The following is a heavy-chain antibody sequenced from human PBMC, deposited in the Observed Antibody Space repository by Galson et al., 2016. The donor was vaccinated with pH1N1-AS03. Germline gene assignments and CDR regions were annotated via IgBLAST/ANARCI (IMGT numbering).Heavy chain of an antibody. Sequence: SLRLSCAASGFTFSTYWMHWVRHAPGKGLVWVSHINSDGSSTTYADSVKGRFTISRDNAKNTLYLQMSSLRADDTAVYSCAREGSYADTYYYHYGMDVWGQGTTVTVSS. CDR3: AREGSYADTYYYHYGMDV. CDR1: GFTFSTYW. J-gene: IGHJ6*02. CDR2: INSDGSST. V-gene: IGHV3-74*01. D-gene: IGHD3-16*01.